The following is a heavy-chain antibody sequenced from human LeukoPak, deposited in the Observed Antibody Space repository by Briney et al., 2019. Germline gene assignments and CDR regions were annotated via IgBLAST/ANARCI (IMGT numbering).Heavy chain of an antibody. Sequence: ASVKVSCKASGYTFTSYGISWVRQAPGQGLEWMGWISSYNGNTNYAQKLQGRVTMTTDTSTSTVYMELRSLRFDDTAVYYCARDLEAADDYWGQGTLVTVSS. CDR2: ISSYNGNT. CDR3: ARDLEAADDY. J-gene: IGHJ4*02. CDR1: GYTFTSYG. D-gene: IGHD6-13*01. V-gene: IGHV1-18*01.